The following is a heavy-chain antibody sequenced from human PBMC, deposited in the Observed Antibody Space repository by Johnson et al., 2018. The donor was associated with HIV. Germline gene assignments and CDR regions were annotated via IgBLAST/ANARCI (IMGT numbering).Heavy chain of an antibody. D-gene: IGHD3-16*01. CDR2: IWYDGSNK. CDR1: GFTFSSYG. CDR3: ARGVVGVLSNALDI. J-gene: IGHJ3*02. Sequence: QVQLVESGGGVVQPGGSLRLSCAASGFTFSSYGMHWVRQAPGKGLEWVAVIWYDGSNKYYADSVKGRFTISRDNSKNTLYLQMNSLRPEDTAVYYCARGVVGVLSNALDIWGQGTMVSVSS. V-gene: IGHV3-33*01.